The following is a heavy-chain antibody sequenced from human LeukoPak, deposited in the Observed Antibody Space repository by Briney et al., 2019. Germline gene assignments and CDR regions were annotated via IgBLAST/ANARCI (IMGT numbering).Heavy chain of an antibody. CDR1: GVSISSYY. J-gene: IGHJ4*02. D-gene: IGHD6-19*01. V-gene: IGHV4-4*07. Sequence: SETLSLTCTVSGVSISSYYWSWIRQPAGKGLEWIGRIYTSGSSNYNPSLKSRVTMSVDTSKNQFSLNLSSVTAADTAVYYCAREYTLYRSGWFLDYWGQGTVVTVSS. CDR3: AREYTLYRSGWFLDY. CDR2: IYTSGSS.